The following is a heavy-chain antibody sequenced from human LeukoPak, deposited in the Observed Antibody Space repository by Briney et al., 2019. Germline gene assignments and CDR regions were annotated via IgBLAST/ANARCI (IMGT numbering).Heavy chain of an antibody. CDR3: ARDLYDFWSGYSEYYFDY. V-gene: IGHV3-21*01. D-gene: IGHD3-3*01. CDR2: ISSGSSYI. Sequence: GGSLRLSCAASGFTFSSYSMNWVRQAPGKGLEWVSSISSGSSYIYYADSVKGRFTISRDNAKNSLYLQMNSLRAEDTAVYYCARDLYDFWSGYSEYYFDYWGQGTLVTVSS. J-gene: IGHJ4*02. CDR1: GFTFSSYS.